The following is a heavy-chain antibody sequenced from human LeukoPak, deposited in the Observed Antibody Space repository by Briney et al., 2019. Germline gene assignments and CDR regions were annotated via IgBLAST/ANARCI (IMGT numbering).Heavy chain of an antibody. Sequence: SETLSLTCTASGAPISRFYWSWVRQPPGKGLEWIGNIYNGVPTFFNPSLHSRVTLSVDTSKTQFSLQLVSVTAADTAVYYCVQTTGWPGFDYWGQGILVTVSS. J-gene: IGHJ4*02. D-gene: IGHD6-19*01. CDR1: GAPISRFY. CDR2: IYNGVPT. CDR3: VQTTGWPGFDY. V-gene: IGHV4-4*09.